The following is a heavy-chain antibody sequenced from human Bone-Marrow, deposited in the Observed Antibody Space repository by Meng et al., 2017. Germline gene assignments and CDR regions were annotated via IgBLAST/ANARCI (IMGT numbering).Heavy chain of an antibody. CDR2: IKSKSDGGAA. V-gene: IGHV3-15*01. Sequence: GGSLRLSCAASGFTFSNAWMSWVRQAPGKGLEWVGRIKSKSDGGAADSAAPVKGRFTISGDDSKNTLYLQMNSLKTEDTAVYYCTRDLTRGRRYFDWFLGVYWGQGTLVTVSS. CDR3: TRDLTRGRRYFDWFLGVY. J-gene: IGHJ4*02. CDR1: GFTFSNAW. D-gene: IGHD3-9*01.